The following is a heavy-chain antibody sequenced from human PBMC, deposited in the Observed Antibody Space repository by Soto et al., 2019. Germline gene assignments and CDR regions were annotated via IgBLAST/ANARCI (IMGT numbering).Heavy chain of an antibody. CDR1: GFSLRTTGLG. Sequence: QITLKESGPTLVKPTQTLTLTCTFSGFSLRTTGLGVEWIRQPPGTALQWLALIYWDNDKRYSPSLKTRLTITKDTSKDQVVLTMSNMDPEDTATYYCARGFYTYTGYFDYWGQGTLVTVSS. D-gene: IGHD3-3*01. V-gene: IGHV2-5*02. CDR2: IYWDNDK. CDR3: ARGFYTYTGYFDY. J-gene: IGHJ4*02.